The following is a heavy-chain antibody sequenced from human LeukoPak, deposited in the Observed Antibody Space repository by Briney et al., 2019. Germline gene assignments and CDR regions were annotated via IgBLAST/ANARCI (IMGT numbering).Heavy chain of an antibody. CDR3: ARDRGDYDFWSGYYLSAFDI. D-gene: IGHD3-3*01. J-gene: IGHJ3*02. Sequence: PSETLSLTRTVSGGSISSHYWSWIRQPPGKGLEWIGYIYYSGSTNYNPSLKSRVTISVDTSKNQFSLKLSSVTAADTAVYYCARDRGDYDFWSGYYLSAFDIWGQGTMVTVSS. CDR1: GGSISSHY. CDR2: IYYSGST. V-gene: IGHV4-59*11.